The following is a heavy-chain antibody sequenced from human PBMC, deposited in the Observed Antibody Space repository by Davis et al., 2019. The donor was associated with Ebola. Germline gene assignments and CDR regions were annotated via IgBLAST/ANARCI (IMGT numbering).Heavy chain of an antibody. D-gene: IGHD6-13*01. V-gene: IGHV3-74*01. Sequence: GESLKISCVASGFTFSNYWMHWVRQAPGKGLVWVSRIESDGSTTGYADSVKGRFTTSRDNAKNTLYLQMNSLRAEDTAVYYCTRGSSWTDYWGQGTLVTVSS. CDR2: IESDGSTT. CDR3: TRGSSWTDY. J-gene: IGHJ4*02. CDR1: GFTFSNYW.